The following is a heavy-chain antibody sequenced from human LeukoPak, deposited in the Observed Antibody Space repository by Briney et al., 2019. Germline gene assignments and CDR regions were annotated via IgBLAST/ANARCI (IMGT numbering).Heavy chain of an antibody. Sequence: ASVKVSCKASGYTFTGYYMHWVRQAPGQGLEWMGWINPNSGGTNYAQKFQGRVTMTRDMSTSTVYMELSSLRSEDTAVYYCAREGAVEYSSSGFDYWGQGTLVTVSS. V-gene: IGHV1-2*02. CDR1: GYTFTGYY. J-gene: IGHJ4*02. CDR3: AREGAVEYSSSGFDY. D-gene: IGHD6-13*01. CDR2: INPNSGGT.